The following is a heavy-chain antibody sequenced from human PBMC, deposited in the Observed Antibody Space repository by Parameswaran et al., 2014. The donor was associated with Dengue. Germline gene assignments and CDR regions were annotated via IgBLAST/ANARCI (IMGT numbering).Heavy chain of an antibody. D-gene: IGHD3-10*01. V-gene: IGHV4-4*02. J-gene: IGHJ6*02. Sequence: RWIRQPPGKGLEWIGEIYHSGSTNYNPSLKSRVTISVDKSKNQFSLKLSSVTAADTAVYYCARDKGYFYYGSGSYDQNYYYYGMDVWGQGNPGHRLL. CDR3: ARDKGYFYYGSGSYDQNYYYYGMDV. CDR2: IYHSGST.